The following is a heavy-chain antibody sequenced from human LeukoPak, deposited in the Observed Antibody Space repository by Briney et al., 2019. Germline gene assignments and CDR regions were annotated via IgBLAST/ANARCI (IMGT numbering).Heavy chain of an antibody. D-gene: IGHD3-22*01. CDR3: AKSINSGSLLDY. V-gene: IGHV3-30*02. Sequence: GGSLRLSCAASGFTFSNYGMHWVRQAPGKGLEWVAFTRSDGRNNYYVDSVRGRFTISRDNSKNTLYLQMNSLRVEGTAVYYCAKSINSGSLLDYWGQGTLVTVSS. CDR2: TRSDGRNN. J-gene: IGHJ4*02. CDR1: GFTFSNYG.